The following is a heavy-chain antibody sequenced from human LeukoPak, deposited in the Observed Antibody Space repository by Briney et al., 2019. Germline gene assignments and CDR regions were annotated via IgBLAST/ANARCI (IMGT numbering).Heavy chain of an antibody. J-gene: IGHJ4*02. CDR1: RYTFTGYY. CDR2: INPNSGGT. Sequence: ASVKVSCKASRYTFTGYYMHWVRQAPGQGLEWMGWINPNSGGTNYAQKFQGRVTMTRDTSISTAYMELSRLRSDDTAVYYCAREFLEANYFDYWGQGTLVTVSS. D-gene: IGHD5-24*01. CDR3: AREFLEANYFDY. V-gene: IGHV1-2*02.